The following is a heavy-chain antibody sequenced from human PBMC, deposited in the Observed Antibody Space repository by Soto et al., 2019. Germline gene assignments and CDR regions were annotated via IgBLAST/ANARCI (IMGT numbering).Heavy chain of an antibody. CDR3: ARSYSGSYGDV. CDR2: ISSSSRYI. V-gene: IGHV3-21*01. Sequence: GGSLRLSCAASGFTFSSYSMNWVRQAPGKGLEWVSSISSSSRYIYYADSVKGRFDISRDNAKNTLYLQMNSLRAEDTAVYYCARSYSGSYGDVWGKGTTVTVSS. CDR1: GFTFSSYS. D-gene: IGHD3-10*01. J-gene: IGHJ6*04.